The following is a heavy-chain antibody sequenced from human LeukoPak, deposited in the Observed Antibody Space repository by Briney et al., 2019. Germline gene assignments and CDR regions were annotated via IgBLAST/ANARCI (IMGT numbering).Heavy chain of an antibody. CDR1: GGSISSYY. CDR3: ARPGGGGAFDI. Sequence: SETLSLTCTVSGGSISSYYWSWIRQPPGKGLEWIGYIYYSGSTNYNPSLKSRVTISVDTSKNQFSLKLSSVTAADTAVYYCARPGGGGAFDIWGQGTMVTVSS. CDR2: IYYSGST. J-gene: IGHJ3*02. V-gene: IGHV4-59*08. D-gene: IGHD2-15*01.